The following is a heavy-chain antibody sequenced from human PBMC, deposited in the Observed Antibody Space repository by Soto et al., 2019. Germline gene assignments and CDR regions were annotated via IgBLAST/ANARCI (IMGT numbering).Heavy chain of an antibody. J-gene: IGHJ6*02. D-gene: IGHD4-17*01. CDR2: ISSSSSII. CDR1: GFTFSTYS. Sequence: EVQLVESGGGLVQPGGSLRLSCAASGFTFSTYSMSWVRQAPGKGLEWVSYISSSSSIIYYADSVKGRFTISRDNAKNLLYRQMNSLRDEDTAVYYCAKATVTTAGMDVWGQGTTVTVSS. CDR3: AKATVTTAGMDV. V-gene: IGHV3-48*02.